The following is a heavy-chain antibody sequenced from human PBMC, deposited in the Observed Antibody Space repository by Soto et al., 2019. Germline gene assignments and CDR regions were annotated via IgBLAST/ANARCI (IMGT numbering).Heavy chain of an antibody. V-gene: IGHV4-30-4*01. Sequence: QVQLQESGPGLVKPSETLSLTCTVSGGSISGGVHSWSWIRQPPGKGLEWIGHIFDSGSTYYKPPVKSRLTISVDTSKNQFSLRLSSVTAADTAVYYCAREIMPLTNDWYFDLWGRGTLVTVSS. CDR3: AREIMPLTNDWYFDL. CDR1: GGSISGGVHS. CDR2: IFDSGST. D-gene: IGHD2-8*01. J-gene: IGHJ2*01.